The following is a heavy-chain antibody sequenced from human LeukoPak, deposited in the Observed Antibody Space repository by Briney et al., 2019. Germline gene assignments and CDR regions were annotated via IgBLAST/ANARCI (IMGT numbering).Heavy chain of an antibody. D-gene: IGHD3-9*01. J-gene: IGHJ4*02. Sequence: SETLSLTCTVSGGSISSGDYYWSWLRQPPGKGLEWIGYIYYSGSTYYNPSLKSRVTISVDTSKNQFSLKLSSVTAADTAVYYCARVYYDILTGPLYYFDYWGQGTLVTVSS. CDR3: ARVYYDILTGPLYYFDY. CDR2: IYYSGST. V-gene: IGHV4-30-4*01. CDR1: GGSISSGDYY.